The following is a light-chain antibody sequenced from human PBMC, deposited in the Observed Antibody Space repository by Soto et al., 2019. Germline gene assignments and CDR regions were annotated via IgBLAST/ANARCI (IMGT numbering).Light chain of an antibody. CDR3: QQRSNWPIT. CDR2: ESS. Sequence: EIVLTQSPATLSLSPGERATLSCRASQNVANYLDWYQQKPGQAPRLLIYESSNRATGIAARFSGSGSGTDFTLTISSLEPEDFVVYYCQQRSNWPITFGQGTRLEIK. CDR1: QNVANY. V-gene: IGKV3-11*01. J-gene: IGKJ5*01.